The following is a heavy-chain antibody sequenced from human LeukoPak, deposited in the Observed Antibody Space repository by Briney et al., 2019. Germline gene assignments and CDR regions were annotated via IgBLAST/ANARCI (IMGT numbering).Heavy chain of an antibody. CDR1: GFSFSSYA. CDR3: AKDQSHSSDGNGYSDY. D-gene: IGHD3-22*01. V-gene: IGHV3-30*02. J-gene: IGHJ4*02. Sequence: PGGSLRLSCAASGFSFSSYAMYWVRQAPGKGLEWVAFIRYDGSKKYYGDSVKGRFTISRDNSKNTLYLQMNSLRAEDTAVYYCAKDQSHSSDGNGYSDYWGQGTLVTVSS. CDR2: IRYDGSKK.